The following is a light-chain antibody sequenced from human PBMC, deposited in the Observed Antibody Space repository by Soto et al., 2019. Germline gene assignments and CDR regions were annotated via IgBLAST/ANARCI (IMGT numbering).Light chain of an antibody. CDR3: QQSYSTPRIT. CDR1: QSISSW. J-gene: IGKJ5*01. CDR2: DAS. V-gene: IGKV1-5*01. Sequence: DIQMTQSPSTLSASVGDRVTITCRASQSISSWLAWYQQKPGKAPKLLIYDASSVESVVPSRFSGSGSGTEFTLTISSLQPEDFATYHCQQSYSTPRITFGQGTRLAIK.